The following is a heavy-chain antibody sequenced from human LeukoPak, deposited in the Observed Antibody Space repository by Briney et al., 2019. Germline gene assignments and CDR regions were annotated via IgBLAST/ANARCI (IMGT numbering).Heavy chain of an antibody. V-gene: IGHV4-34*01. CDR1: GGSFSGHY. Sequence: SETLSLTCAVNGGSFSGHYWSWIRQPPGKGLEWIGEINHSGSTNYNPSLKSRVTISVDTSKNQFSLKLSSVTAADTAVYYCARWQWLVLTGYFDYWGQGTLVTVSS. CDR3: ARWQWLVLTGYFDY. J-gene: IGHJ4*02. CDR2: INHSGST. D-gene: IGHD6-19*01.